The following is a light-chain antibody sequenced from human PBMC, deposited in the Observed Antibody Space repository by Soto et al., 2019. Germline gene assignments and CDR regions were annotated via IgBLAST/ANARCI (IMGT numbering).Light chain of an antibody. V-gene: IGKV1-27*01. CDR2: AAS. Sequence: DVQVTQSPASLSSSVGDGVNISCRTSRGTYNYLSRYQQKSGQIPKLLINAASSLQSRCPSRFSGSGSGTDFTLYNSSLKHEDVETYYCQKYDSAPRPFAQGTKADIK. J-gene: IGKJ1*01. CDR1: RGTYNY. CDR3: QKYDSAPRP.